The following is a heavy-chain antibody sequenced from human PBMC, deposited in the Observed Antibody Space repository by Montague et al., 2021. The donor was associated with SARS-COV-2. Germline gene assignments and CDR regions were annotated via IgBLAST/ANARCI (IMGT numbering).Heavy chain of an antibody. V-gene: IGHV3-7*01. Sequence: SLRLSCAASGFTLTHYYMRWVRQAPGEGLEWVANLRQDGEESNYXXSVRVQFTISRDNARNSLYLQLNSLRGDDTAVYYCARGSPGIGMDVWGQGTTVTVSS. D-gene: IGHD1-26*01. CDR2: LRQDGEES. CDR1: GFTLTHYY. J-gene: IGHJ6*02. CDR3: ARGSPGIGMDV.